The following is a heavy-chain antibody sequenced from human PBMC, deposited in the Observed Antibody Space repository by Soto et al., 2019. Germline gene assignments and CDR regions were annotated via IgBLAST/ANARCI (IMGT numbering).Heavy chain of an antibody. D-gene: IGHD5-12*01. V-gene: IGHV4-30-2*01. J-gene: IGHJ4*02. CDR2: IYHSGST. CDR1: GGSIRSRGYS. Sequence: SETLSLTCAVFGGSIRSRGYSWSWIRQPPGKGLEWIGYIYHSGSTYYNPSLKSRVTISVDRSKNQFSLKLSSVTAADTAVYYCAAGGGLPRYYWGQGTLVTVSS. CDR3: AAGGGLPRYY.